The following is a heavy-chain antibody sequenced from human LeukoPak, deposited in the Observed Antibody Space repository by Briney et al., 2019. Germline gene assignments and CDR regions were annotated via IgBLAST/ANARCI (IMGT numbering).Heavy chain of an antibody. CDR3: ARDGTQLGRYFDWLPRGYYYYYMDV. CDR1: GYIFTSYY. V-gene: IGHV1-46*01. D-gene: IGHD3-9*01. CDR2: INHSGCST. J-gene: IGHJ6*03. Sequence: ASVTVSCKASGYIFTSYYMHWVRQAPGQGLEWMGIINHSGCSTSYAQKFQGRVTMTRDTSTSTVYMELSSLRSEDTAVYYCARDGTQLGRYFDWLPRGYYYYYMDVWGKGTTVTVSS.